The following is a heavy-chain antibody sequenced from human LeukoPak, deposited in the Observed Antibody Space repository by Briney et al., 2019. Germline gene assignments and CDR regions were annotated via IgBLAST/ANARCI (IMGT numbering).Heavy chain of an antibody. CDR1: GASISSYY. J-gene: IGHJ5*02. CDR3: ARGGYYGSGNDFRFDP. CDR2: INYTGST. Sequence: SETLSLTCTVSGASISSYYWGWIRQSPGKGLECIGYINYTGSTTYNPSLKSRVTISVETSKNQFSLKLKSVTAADTAVYYCARGGYYGSGNDFRFDPWGQGTLVTVSS. V-gene: IGHV4-59*01. D-gene: IGHD3-10*01.